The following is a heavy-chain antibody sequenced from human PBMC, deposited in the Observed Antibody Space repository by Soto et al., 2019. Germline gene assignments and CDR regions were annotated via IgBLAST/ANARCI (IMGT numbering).Heavy chain of an antibody. CDR2: IIPIFGTA. CDR3: ARSTGSSSSYYYYGMDD. J-gene: IGHJ6*02. V-gene: IGHV1-69*12. CDR1: GGTFSSYA. D-gene: IGHD6-6*01. Sequence: QVQLVQSGAEVKKPGSSVKVSCKASGGTFSSYAISWVRQAPGQGLEWMGGIIPIFGTANYAQKFQGRVTITADESASTAYMELSSMRSEDTAVYYCARSTGSSSSYYYYGMDDWGQGTTVTVSS.